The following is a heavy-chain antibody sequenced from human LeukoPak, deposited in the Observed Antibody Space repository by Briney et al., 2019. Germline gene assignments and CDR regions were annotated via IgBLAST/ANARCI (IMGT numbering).Heavy chain of an antibody. J-gene: IGHJ3*02. V-gene: IGHV4-39*01. D-gene: IGHD2-21*02. CDR1: GGSISSSSYY. Sequence: SETLSLTCTVSGGSISSSSYYWGWIRQPPGKGLEWIGSIYYSGSTYYNPSLKSRVTISVDTSKNQFSLKLSSVTAADTAVYYCARGCGGDCYSQADDAFDIWSQGTMVTVSS. CDR3: ARGCGGDCYSQADDAFDI. CDR2: IYYSGST.